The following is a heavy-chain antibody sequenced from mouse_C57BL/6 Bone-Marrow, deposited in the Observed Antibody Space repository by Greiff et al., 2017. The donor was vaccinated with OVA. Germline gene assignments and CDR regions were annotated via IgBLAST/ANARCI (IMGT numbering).Heavy chain of an antibody. CDR2: INPNYGTT. J-gene: IGHJ2*01. D-gene: IGHD1-1*01. V-gene: IGHV1-39*01. Sequence: VQLQQSGPELVKPGASVKISCKASGYSFTDYNMNWVKQSNGKSLEWIGVINPNYGTTSYHQKFKGKATLTVDQSSSTAYMQLNSLTAEDSEVYYCARVGYYGREGGFDYWGQGTTLTVSS. CDR3: ARVGYYGREGGFDY. CDR1: GYSFTDYN.